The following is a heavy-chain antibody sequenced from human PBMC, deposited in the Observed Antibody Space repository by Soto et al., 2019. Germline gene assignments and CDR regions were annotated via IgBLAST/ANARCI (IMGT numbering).Heavy chain of an antibody. CDR2: ISYDGSNK. V-gene: IGHV3-30-3*01. Sequence: GESLKISCAASGFTFSSYAMHWVRQAPGKGLEWVAVISYDGSNKYYADSVKGRFTISRDNSKNTLYLQMNSLRAEDTAVYYCARSQTRIAVAANYWGQGTLVTVSS. J-gene: IGHJ4*02. D-gene: IGHD6-19*01. CDR3: ARSQTRIAVAANY. CDR1: GFTFSSYA.